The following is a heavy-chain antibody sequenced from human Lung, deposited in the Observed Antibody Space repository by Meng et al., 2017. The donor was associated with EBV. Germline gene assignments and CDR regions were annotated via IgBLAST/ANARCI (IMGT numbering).Heavy chain of an antibody. CDR2: IYYSGST. J-gene: IGHJ5*02. CDR3: ARTNYGDYNWFDP. Sequence: VQVQGSGPGLVKPSQTLSLTCTVSGGSISSGGFYWSWIRQHPGKGLEWIGYIYYSGSTYYNPSLRSRVAISIDTSKNQFSLKLTSVTAADTAVYFCARTNYGDYNWFDPWGQGTLVTSPQ. V-gene: IGHV4-31*03. D-gene: IGHD4-17*01. CDR1: GGSISSGGFY.